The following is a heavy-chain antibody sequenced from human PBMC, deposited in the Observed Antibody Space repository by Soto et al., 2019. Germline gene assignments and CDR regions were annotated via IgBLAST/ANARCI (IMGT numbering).Heavy chain of an antibody. D-gene: IGHD3-9*01. V-gene: IGHV3-30-3*01. Sequence: QVQLVESGGGVVQPGRSLRLSCAASGFTFSSYAMHWVRQAPGKGLEWVAVISYDGSNKYYADSVKGRFTISRDNSKNTLYLQMNSLRAEDTAVYYCPTFDDAFDIWGQGTMVSFSS. CDR2: ISYDGSNK. CDR3: PTFDDAFDI. CDR1: GFTFSSYA. J-gene: IGHJ3*02.